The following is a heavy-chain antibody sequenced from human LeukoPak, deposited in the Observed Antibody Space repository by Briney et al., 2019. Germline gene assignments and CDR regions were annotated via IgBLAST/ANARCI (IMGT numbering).Heavy chain of an antibody. CDR3: ARDVPAYYYDSSGYTDAFDI. CDR1: GFTFSSYG. CDR2: IWYDGSNK. D-gene: IGHD3-22*01. Sequence: GRSLRLSCAASGFTFSSYGMHWVRQAPGKGLEWVAAIWYDGSNKYYADSVKGRFTISRDNSKNTLYLQMNSLRAEDTAVYYCARDVPAYYYDSSGYTDAFDIWGQGTMVTVSS. J-gene: IGHJ3*02. V-gene: IGHV3-33*01.